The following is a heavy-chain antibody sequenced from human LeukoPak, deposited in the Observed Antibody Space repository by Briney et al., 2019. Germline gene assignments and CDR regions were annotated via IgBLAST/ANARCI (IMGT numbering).Heavy chain of an antibody. D-gene: IGHD3-22*01. V-gene: IGHV3-13*01. CDR1: GFTFSSYD. J-gene: IGHJ4*02. Sequence: GGSLRLSCAASGFTFSSYDMHWVRQATGKGLEWVSAIGTAGDTYYPGSVKGRFTISRENAKNSLYLQMNSLRAGDTAVYYCARGLHYYDSSGYSISYYFDYWGQGTLVTVSS. CDR2: IGTAGDT. CDR3: ARGLHYYDSSGYSISYYFDY.